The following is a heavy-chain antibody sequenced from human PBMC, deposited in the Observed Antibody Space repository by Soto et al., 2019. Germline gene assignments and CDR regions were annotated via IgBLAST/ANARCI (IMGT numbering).Heavy chain of an antibody. Sequence: ASVKVACKVSGYTHTELSMHWGRQDPGKGLEWMGGFDPEDGETIYAQKFQGRVTMTEDTSTDTAYMELSSLRSEDTAVYYCATSLYCSGGSCYSGAFDIWGQGTMVTVSS. D-gene: IGHD2-15*01. CDR2: FDPEDGET. CDR1: GYTHTELS. J-gene: IGHJ3*02. V-gene: IGHV1-24*01. CDR3: ATSLYCSGGSCYSGAFDI.